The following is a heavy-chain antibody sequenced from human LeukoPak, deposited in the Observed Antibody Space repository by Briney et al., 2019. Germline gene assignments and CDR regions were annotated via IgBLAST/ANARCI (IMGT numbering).Heavy chain of an antibody. J-gene: IGHJ4*02. CDR3: AKGVSRGVDPTGLEY. CDR2: ISYDGSDR. D-gene: IGHD1-1*01. V-gene: IGHV3-30*18. CDR1: GFTFSSYG. Sequence: PGGSLRLSCVASGFTFSSYGMHWVRQAPGKGPEWVAVISYDGSDRYYANFVKGRFTIFRDNSKNTLFLQTNSMRPEDTAVYYCAKGVSRGVDPTGLEYWGQGTLVTVSS.